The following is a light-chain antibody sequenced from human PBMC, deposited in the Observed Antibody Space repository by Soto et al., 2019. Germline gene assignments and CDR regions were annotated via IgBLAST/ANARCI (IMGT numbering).Light chain of an antibody. Sequence: EIVLTQSPATLSVSPGERATLSCKASQSVSRNLAWYQQKPGQAPRLLIYASSTRATGIPDRFSGSASGTEFTLTISSLQSEDFAVYYCQQYNNWPPMSTFGQGTKLEMK. J-gene: IGKJ2*01. CDR1: QSVSRN. CDR2: ASS. V-gene: IGKV3-15*01. CDR3: QQYNNWPPMST.